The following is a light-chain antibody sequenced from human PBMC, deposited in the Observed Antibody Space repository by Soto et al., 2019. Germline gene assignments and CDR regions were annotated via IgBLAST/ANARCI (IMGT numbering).Light chain of an antibody. V-gene: IGLV1-47*01. CDR1: SSNIGSNY. J-gene: IGLJ2*01. CDR3: VSWDCSLSGAV. CDR2: KND. Sequence: QSVLTQPPSASGTPGQRVTISCSGSSSNIGSNYVYWYQQLPGTAPKLLICKNDQRPSGVPDRFSGSKSGATASLAISGLRSEDEADYYCVSWDCSLSGAVFGGGTKLTVL.